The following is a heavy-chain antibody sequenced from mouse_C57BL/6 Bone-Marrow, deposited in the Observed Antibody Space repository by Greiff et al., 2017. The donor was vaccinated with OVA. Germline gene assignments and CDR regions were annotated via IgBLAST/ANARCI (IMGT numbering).Heavy chain of an antibody. J-gene: IGHJ3*01. V-gene: IGHV2-6*01. CDR3: ASDTWDGFAY. D-gene: IGHD4-1*01. Sequence: LQESGPGLVAPSQSLSITCTVSGFSLTSYGVDWVRQSPGKGLEWLGVIWGVGSTNYNSALKSRLSISKDNSKSQVFLKMNSLQTDDTAMYYCASDTWDGFAYWGQGTLVTVSA. CDR2: IWGVGST. CDR1: GFSLTSYG.